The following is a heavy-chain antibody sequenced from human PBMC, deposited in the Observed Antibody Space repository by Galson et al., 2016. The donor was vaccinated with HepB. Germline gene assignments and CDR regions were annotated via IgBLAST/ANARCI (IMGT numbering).Heavy chain of an antibody. J-gene: IGHJ4*02. CDR2: IIPLFGTT. D-gene: IGHD1-1*01. CDR1: RGALTTHG. Sequence: SVKVSCKASRGALTTHGLSWVRQAPGRGLEWMGGIIPLFGTTTYAQKFQGRVLITADEPTSTAYMELASLTSDDTAIYFCARDGMFAEPGMDYWGQGTLVSVSS. V-gene: IGHV1-69*13. CDR3: ARDGMFAEPGMDY.